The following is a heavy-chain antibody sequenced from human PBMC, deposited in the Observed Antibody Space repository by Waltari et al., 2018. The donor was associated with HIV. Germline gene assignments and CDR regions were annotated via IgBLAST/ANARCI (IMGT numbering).Heavy chain of an antibody. CDR1: GVSSSTYA. J-gene: IGHJ4*02. Sequence: QVQLVQSGAELKKPVSSVKVSCTASGVSSSTYAISGVRQTPGQGLEWMGGIIPILGAATYAQKFQGRVTITADESTTTAYMELSSLRSEDTAVYFCARPHDASGYDFDYWGQGTLVTVSS. V-gene: IGHV1-69*01. CDR3: ARPHDASGYDFDY. CDR2: IIPILGAA. D-gene: IGHD3-22*01.